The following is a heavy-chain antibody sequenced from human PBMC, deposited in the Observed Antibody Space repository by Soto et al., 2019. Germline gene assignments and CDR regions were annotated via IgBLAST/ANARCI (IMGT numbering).Heavy chain of an antibody. CDR1: GGTFSSYA. CDR3: ATRGRAAAGYCYYYGMDV. CDR2: FIPIFGTA. D-gene: IGHD6-13*01. Sequence: QVQLVQSGAEVKKPGSSVKVSCKASGGTFSSYAISWVRQAPGQGLEWMGGFIPIFGTANYAQKFQGRVTITADKATRTAYMELRSLRSEDTAVYYCATRGRAAAGYCYYYGMDVWGQGTTVTVSS. V-gene: IGHV1-69*06. J-gene: IGHJ6*02.